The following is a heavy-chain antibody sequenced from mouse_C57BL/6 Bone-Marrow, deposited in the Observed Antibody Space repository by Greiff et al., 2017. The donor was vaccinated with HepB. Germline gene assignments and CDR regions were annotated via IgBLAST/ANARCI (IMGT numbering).Heavy chain of an antibody. V-gene: IGHV1-5*01. CDR3: TRGPGVYYYGLYWYFDV. Sequence: VQLQQSGTVLARPGASVKMSCKTSGYTFTSYWMHWVKQRPGQGLEWIGAIYPGNSDTSYNQKFKGKAKLTAVTSASTAYMELSSLTNEDSAVYYRTRGPGVYYYGLYWYFDVWGTGTTVTVSS. J-gene: IGHJ1*03. CDR2: IYPGNSDT. D-gene: IGHD1-1*01. CDR1: GYTFTSYW.